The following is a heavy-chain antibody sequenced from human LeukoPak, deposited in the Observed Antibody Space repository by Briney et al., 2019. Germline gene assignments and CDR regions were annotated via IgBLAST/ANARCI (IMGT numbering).Heavy chain of an antibody. V-gene: IGHV7-4-1*02. J-gene: IGHJ4*02. CDR1: GYTFTSYA. D-gene: IGHD3-16*02. Sequence: ASVKVSCKASGYTFTSYAMNWVRQAPGLGLEWMGWINTNTGNPTYAQGFTGRFVFSLDTSVSTAYLQISSLKAEDTAVYYCARDRENPYYDYVWGSYRGIDYWGQGTLVTVSS. CDR2: INTNTGNP. CDR3: ARDRENPYYDYVWGSYRGIDY.